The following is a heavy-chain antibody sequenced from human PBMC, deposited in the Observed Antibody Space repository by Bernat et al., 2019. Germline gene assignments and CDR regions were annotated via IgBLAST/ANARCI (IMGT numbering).Heavy chain of an antibody. CDR1: GFTFDDYA. CDR2: ISWIRGRI. CDR3: VKDVNDFWSGYSRFDP. D-gene: IGHD3-3*01. Sequence: EVQLVESGGGLVKPGRSLRLSCAASGFTFDDYAMHWVRQAPGKGLEWVSGISWIRGRIGYADSGKGRFTISRDNAKNSLHLQMNSLRAEDTALYYCVKDVNDFWSGYSRFDPWGQGTLVSVSS. V-gene: IGHV3-9*01. J-gene: IGHJ5*02.